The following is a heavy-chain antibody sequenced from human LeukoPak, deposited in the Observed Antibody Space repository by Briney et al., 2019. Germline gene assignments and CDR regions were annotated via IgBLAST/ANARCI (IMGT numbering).Heavy chain of an antibody. CDR3: ARDFYGSGSYYNIENWFDP. Sequence: ASVKVSCKASGGIFNNYSLNWVRQAPGQGLEWMGWINPNSGGTNYAQKFQGRVTMTRDTSISTAYMELSRLRSDDTAVYYCARDFYGSGSYYNIENWFDPWGQGTLVTVSS. J-gene: IGHJ5*02. CDR1: GGIFNNYS. CDR2: INPNSGGT. V-gene: IGHV1-2*02. D-gene: IGHD3-10*01.